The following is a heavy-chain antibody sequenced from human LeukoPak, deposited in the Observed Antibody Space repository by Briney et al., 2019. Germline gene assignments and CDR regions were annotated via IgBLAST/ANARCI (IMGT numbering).Heavy chain of an antibody. CDR1: GGSISTYY. Sequence: SETLSLTCTLSGGSISTYYWTWIRQPPGRGLEWIGYIYYTGSTNYNPSLKSRVTISVDTSKNRFPLKLSSVTASDTAVYYCARYFYDSSGAWRYYDLWGRGTLVTVSS. V-gene: IGHV4-59*01. CDR3: ARYFYDSSGAWRYYDL. D-gene: IGHD3-22*01. J-gene: IGHJ2*01. CDR2: IYYTGST.